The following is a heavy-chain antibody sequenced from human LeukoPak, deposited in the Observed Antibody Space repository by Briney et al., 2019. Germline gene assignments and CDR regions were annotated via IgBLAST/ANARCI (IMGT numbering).Heavy chain of an antibody. J-gene: IGHJ4*02. CDR1: GFTFNNYN. CDR2: ISGSSATI. Sequence: GGSLRLSCAAAGFTFNNYNMNWVRQAPGKGVQWVSYISGSSATIYYADSVKGRFTISRDNAKNSLYLQMNSLRAEDTAVYYCARDFRGLSWYFDYWGQGTLVTVSS. CDR3: ARDFRGLSWYFDY. D-gene: IGHD3-10*01. V-gene: IGHV3-48*01.